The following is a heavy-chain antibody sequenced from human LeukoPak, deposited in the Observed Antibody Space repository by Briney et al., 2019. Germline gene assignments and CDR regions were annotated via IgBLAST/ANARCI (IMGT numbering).Heavy chain of an antibody. CDR3: ARSQGTIPDSVPLDI. D-gene: IGHD5/OR15-5a*01. J-gene: IGHJ3*02. CDR1: GFTFSSYS. V-gene: IGHV3-21*01. CDR2: ISSSSIYI. Sequence: GGSLRLSCAGSGFTFSSYSMHWVRQAPGKGLEWVSSISSSSIYIYYADSLKGRFTISRDNAKNSLSLQMNSLRAEDTAVYYCARSQGTIPDSVPLDIWGQGTMVTVSS.